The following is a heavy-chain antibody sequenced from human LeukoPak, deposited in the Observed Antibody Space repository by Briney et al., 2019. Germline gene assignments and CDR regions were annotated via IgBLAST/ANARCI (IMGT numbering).Heavy chain of an antibody. CDR2: ISSSSSYI. CDR3: AREQYGDYFDY. CDR1: GFTFSSYT. J-gene: IGHJ4*02. D-gene: IGHD4-17*01. Sequence: PGRSLRLSCAASGFTFSSYTMNWVRQPPGKGLEWVSSISSSSSYIYYADSVKGRFTISRDNAKNSLYLQMNSLRAEDTAVYYCAREQYGDYFDYWGQGTLVTVSS. V-gene: IGHV3-21*01.